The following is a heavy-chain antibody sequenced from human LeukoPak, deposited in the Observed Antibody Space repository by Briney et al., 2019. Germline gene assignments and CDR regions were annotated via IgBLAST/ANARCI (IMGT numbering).Heavy chain of an antibody. V-gene: IGHV3-15*01. Sequence: PGGSLRLSCAASEFTFSNAWMSWVRQAPGKGLEWVGRIKSKTDGGTTGYAAPVKGRFIISRDDSKSTLYLQMNSLTTEDAAVYYCTTGRTSSSKNWFDPWGQGTLVTVSS. J-gene: IGHJ5*02. CDR1: EFTFSNAW. CDR3: TTGRTSSSKNWFDP. CDR2: IKSKTDGGTT. D-gene: IGHD6-6*01.